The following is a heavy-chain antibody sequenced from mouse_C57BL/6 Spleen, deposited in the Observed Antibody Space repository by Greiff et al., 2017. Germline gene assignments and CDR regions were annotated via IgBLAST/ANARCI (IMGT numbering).Heavy chain of an antibody. V-gene: IGHV1-15*01. CDR2: IDPETGGT. CDR3: TRKGWDGGAY. D-gene: IGHD3-3*01. Sequence: VQLQQSGAELVRPGASVTLSCKASGYTFTDYEMHWVQQTPVHGLEWIGAIDPETGGTAYNQKFKGKAILTADKSSSTAYMELRSLTSEDSAVYYCTRKGWDGGAYWGQGTLVTVSA. J-gene: IGHJ3*01. CDR1: GYTFTDYE.